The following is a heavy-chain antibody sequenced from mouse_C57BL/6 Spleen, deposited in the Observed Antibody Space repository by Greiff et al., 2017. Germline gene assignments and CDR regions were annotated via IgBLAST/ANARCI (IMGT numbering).Heavy chain of an antibody. D-gene: IGHD1-1*01. CDR1: GYTFTSYT. CDR3: ARAGTTAMDY. J-gene: IGHJ4*01. Sequence: VMLVESGAELARPGASVKMSCKASGYTFTSYTMHWVKQRPGQGLEWIGYINPSSGYTKYNQKFKDKATLTADKSSSTAYMQLSSLTSEDSAVYYCARAGTTAMDYWGQGTSVTVSS. CDR2: INPSSGYT. V-gene: IGHV1-4*01.